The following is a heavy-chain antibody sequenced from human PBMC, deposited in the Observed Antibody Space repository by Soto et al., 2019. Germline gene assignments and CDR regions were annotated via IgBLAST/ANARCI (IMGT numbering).Heavy chain of an antibody. D-gene: IGHD2-2*01. J-gene: IGHJ6*02. V-gene: IGHV1-69*02. CDR3: ASDIVVVPAAMPSLYYYYGIDV. CDR1: GGTFSSYT. Sequence: QVQLVQSGAEVKKPGSSVKVSCKASGGTFSSYTISWVRQAPGQGLEWMGRIIPILGIANYAQKFQGRVTIPADKSTSTAYRDLSSLRPDDTAVYYCASDIVVVPAAMPSLYYYYGIDVWGQGTTVTVSS. CDR2: IIPILGIA.